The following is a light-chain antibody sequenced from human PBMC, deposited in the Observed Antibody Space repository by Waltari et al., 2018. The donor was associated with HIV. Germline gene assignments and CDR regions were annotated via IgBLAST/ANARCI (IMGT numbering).Light chain of an antibody. CDR2: EVS. V-gene: IGLV2-14*01. CDR3: SSFTTSNSLL. J-gene: IGLJ2*01. CDR1: SSDVGAYNY. Sequence: QSALTQPASVSGSPGQSITVSCTGTSSDVGAYNYVYWYQQTPGTAPKLVIYEVSNRPSGISYRFSGSKSGNTASLTISGLQTEDEGDYYCSSFTTSNSLLFGGGTKVTVL.